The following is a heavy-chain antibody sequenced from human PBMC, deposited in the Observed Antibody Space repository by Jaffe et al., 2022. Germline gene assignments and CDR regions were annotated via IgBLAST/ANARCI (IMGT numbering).Heavy chain of an antibody. Sequence: QVQLQESGPGLVKPSETLSLTCTVSGGSVSSGSYYWSWIRQPPGKGLEWIGYIYYSGSTNYNPSLKSRVTISVDTSKNQFSLKLSSVTAADTAVYYCARGPLPSYYDILTGYQTSGYYYYMDVWGKGTTVTVSS. D-gene: IGHD3-9*01. CDR1: GGSVSSGSYY. CDR2: IYYSGST. CDR3: ARGPLPSYYDILTGYQTSGYYYYMDV. V-gene: IGHV4-61*01. J-gene: IGHJ6*03.